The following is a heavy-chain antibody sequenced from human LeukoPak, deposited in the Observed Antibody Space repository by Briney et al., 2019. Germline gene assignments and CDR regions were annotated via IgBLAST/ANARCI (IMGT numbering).Heavy chain of an antibody. CDR2: ISSSSSTI. V-gene: IGHV3-48*01. CDR3: ARLLWFVGGGSAAAFDI. CDR1: GFTFSSYS. Sequence: PGGSLRLSCAASGFTFSSYSMNWVRQAPGKGLEWVSYISSSSSTIYYADSVKGRFTISRDNAKNSLYLQMNSLRAEDTAVYYCARLLWFVGGGSAAAFDIWGQGTMVTVSS. D-gene: IGHD3-10*01. J-gene: IGHJ3*02.